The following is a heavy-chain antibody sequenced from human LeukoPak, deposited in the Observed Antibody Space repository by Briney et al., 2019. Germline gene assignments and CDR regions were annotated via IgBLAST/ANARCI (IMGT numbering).Heavy chain of an antibody. CDR1: GFTFGMYA. CDR2: LSGSGGST. J-gene: IGHJ4*02. V-gene: IGHV3-23*01. CDR3: AKNAAGIVLMIYAPLDS. D-gene: IGHD2-8*01. Sequence: GGSLRLSCAASGFTFGMYAMSWVRQAPGKGLEWGSTLSGSGGSTYYADSVKGRFTISGDESKNTLSLQMNSLRPEDTAVYYCAKNAAGIVLMIYAPLDSWGQGTLVTVSS.